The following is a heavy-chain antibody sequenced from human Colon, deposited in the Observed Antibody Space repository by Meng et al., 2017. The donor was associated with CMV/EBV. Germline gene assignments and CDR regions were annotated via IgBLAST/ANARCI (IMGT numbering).Heavy chain of an antibody. J-gene: IGHJ4*02. Sequence: ASVTVSCKASGYHFADYYMHWVRQAPGQGPEWVGIINPISGQTTYAQKFQDRITITSDTYTNTVYLELPSLKSEDTAIFYFARDKFYDSPDDWGQGTLVTVSS. CDR3: ARDKFYDSPDD. CDR2: INPISGQT. V-gene: IGHV1-46*01. D-gene: IGHD3-22*01. CDR1: GYHFADYY.